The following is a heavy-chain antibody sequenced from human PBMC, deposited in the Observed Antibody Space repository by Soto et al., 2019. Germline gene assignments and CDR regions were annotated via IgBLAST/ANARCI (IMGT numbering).Heavy chain of an antibody. CDR3: ARVRGGYAYDAFDI. D-gene: IGHD5-12*01. J-gene: IGHJ3*02. V-gene: IGHV1-69*02. CDR1: GGTFSSYT. Sequence: QVQPVQSGAEVKKPGSSVKVSCKASGGTFSSYTISWVRQAPGQGLEWMGRIIPILGIANYAQKFQGRVTITADKSTSTAYMELSSLRSEDTAVYYCARVRGGYAYDAFDIWGQGTMVTVSS. CDR2: IIPILGIA.